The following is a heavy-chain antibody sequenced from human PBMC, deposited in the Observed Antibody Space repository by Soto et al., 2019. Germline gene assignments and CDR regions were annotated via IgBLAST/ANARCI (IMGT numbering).Heavy chain of an antibody. Sequence: QVQLQESGPGLVRPSETLSLTCTVASDSISSYYWIWIRQSPVKGLEWIGYTDYSGNTNYNPSLTSRVTISGNTSKNQFSLRLSPVTAADTAVYYCARAVGDPLYYLDYWGQGTLGTVSS. CDR3: ARAVGDPLYYLDY. D-gene: IGHD6-19*01. CDR1: SDSISSYY. J-gene: IGHJ4*02. CDR2: TDYSGNT. V-gene: IGHV4-59*08.